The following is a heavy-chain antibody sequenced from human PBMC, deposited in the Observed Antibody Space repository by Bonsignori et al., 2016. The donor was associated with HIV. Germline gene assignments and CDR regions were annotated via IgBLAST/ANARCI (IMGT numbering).Heavy chain of an antibody. D-gene: IGHD3-3*01. CDR3: ARHVWGSGFWNY. J-gene: IGHJ4*02. V-gene: IGHV2-26*02. Sequence: RQAPGKALEWLAHIFSNDEKSYSTSLKSRLTISKDTSKSQVVLTMTNMDPVDTATYYCARHVWGSGFWNYWGQGTLVTVSS. CDR2: IFSNDEK.